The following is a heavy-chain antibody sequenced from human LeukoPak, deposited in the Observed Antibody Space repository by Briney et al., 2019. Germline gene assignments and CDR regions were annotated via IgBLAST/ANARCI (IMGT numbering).Heavy chain of an antibody. CDR2: IKQDGSEK. Sequence: GGSLRLSCAATGFTFSTCWMSWVRQAPGRGLEWVANIKQDGSEKYYVDSVKGRFTISRDNAKNSLYLQMSSLRAEDTAVFYCAGNAGYGSSKFDYWGQGTLVTVSS. V-gene: IGHV3-7*04. CDR3: AGNAGYGSSKFDY. CDR1: GFTFSTCW. J-gene: IGHJ4*02. D-gene: IGHD3-10*01.